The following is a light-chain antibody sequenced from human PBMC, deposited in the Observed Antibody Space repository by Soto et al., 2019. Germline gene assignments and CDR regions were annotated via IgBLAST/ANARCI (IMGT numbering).Light chain of an antibody. CDR3: AAWDDSLNGVV. CDR2: SNN. J-gene: IGLJ3*02. V-gene: IGLV1-44*01. Sequence: QSVLTQPPSASGTPGQRVTISCSGSSSNIGSNTVKWYQQLPGTAPKLLIHSNNQRPSGVPDRLSGSKSGTSASLAISGLQSEDEADYYCAAWDDSLNGVVFGGGTQLTVL. CDR1: SSNIGSNT.